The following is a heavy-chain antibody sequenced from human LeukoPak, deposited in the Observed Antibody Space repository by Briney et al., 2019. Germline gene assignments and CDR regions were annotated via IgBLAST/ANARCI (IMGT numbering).Heavy chain of an antibody. J-gene: IGHJ6*02. D-gene: IGHD1-26*01. CDR3: AKDGVNSRSYSYYYGMDV. Sequence: GGSLRLSCAASGFPFSSYAMSWVRQAPGKGLEWVSAISGSGGSTYYADSVKGRFTISRDNSKNTLYLQMNSLRAEDTAVYYCAKDGVNSRSYSYYYGMDVWGQGTTVPVSS. V-gene: IGHV3-23*01. CDR2: ISGSGGST. CDR1: GFPFSSYA.